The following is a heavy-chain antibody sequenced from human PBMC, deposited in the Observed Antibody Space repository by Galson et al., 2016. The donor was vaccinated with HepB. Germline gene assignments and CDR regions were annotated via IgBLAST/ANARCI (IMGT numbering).Heavy chain of an antibody. CDR2: MSYDGGKK. Sequence: SLRLSCAASGFSFSSYAMHWVRQAPGKGLEWVAVMSYDGGKKYFADSVKGRFTLSRDNSNNTLYLQMNSLRAEDTAVYYCARGVQWLVPRWIDPWGQGTLVTVSS. CDR3: ARGVQWLVPRWIDP. J-gene: IGHJ5*02. D-gene: IGHD6-19*01. CDR1: GFSFSSYA. V-gene: IGHV3-30*04.